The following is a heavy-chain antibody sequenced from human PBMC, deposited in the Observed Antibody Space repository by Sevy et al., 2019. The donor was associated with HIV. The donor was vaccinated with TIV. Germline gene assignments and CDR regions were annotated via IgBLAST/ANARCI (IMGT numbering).Heavy chain of an antibody. D-gene: IGHD3-10*01. CDR3: ARRFRDYSPFYFDY. V-gene: IGHV2-5*02. Sequence: SGPTLVNPTQTLTLTCTFSGFSLNTSGVGVGWIRQPPEEALEWLALIYWDDAKRYSPSLKNRLTITKDSSKNQVALTMTNVDPVDTATYYCARRFRDYSPFYFDYWGLGTLVTVSS. J-gene: IGHJ4*02. CDR1: GFSLNTSGVG. CDR2: IYWDDAK.